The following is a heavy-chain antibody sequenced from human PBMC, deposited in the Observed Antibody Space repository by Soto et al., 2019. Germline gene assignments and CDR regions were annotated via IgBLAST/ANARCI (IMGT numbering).Heavy chain of an antibody. D-gene: IGHD2-2*01. CDR3: AKGAQLERRGYWFDP. CDR1: RFTFSNYA. J-gene: IGHJ5*02. Sequence: GSLRLSCAASRFTFSNYAMSWVRQAPGKGLEWVSLISASGGTTYYADSVKGRFTTSRDNSRNMLFLQMNSLRAEDTAVYSCAKGAQLERRGYWFDPWGQGTLVTVSS. CDR2: ISASGGTT. V-gene: IGHV3-23*01.